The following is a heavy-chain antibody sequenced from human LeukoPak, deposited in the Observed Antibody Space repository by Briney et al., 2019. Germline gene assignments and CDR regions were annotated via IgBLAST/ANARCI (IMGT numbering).Heavy chain of an antibody. V-gene: IGHV3-7*03. CDR3: ARALDYGDLYFDY. CDR2: IKQDESEK. J-gene: IGHJ4*02. CDR1: GFTFSSYW. D-gene: IGHD4-17*01. Sequence: GGSLRLSCAASGFTFSSYWMSWVRQAPGKGLEWVANIKQDESEKYYVDSVKGRFTISRDNAKNSLYLQMNSLRAEDTAVYYCARALDYGDLYFDYWGQGTLVTVSS.